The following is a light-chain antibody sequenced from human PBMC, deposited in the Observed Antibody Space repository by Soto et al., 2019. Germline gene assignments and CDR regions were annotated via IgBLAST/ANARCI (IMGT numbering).Light chain of an antibody. Sequence: EIVMTQSPVTLSASPGESATLSCRASQSVDNNVAWYQQKPGQAPRLLIVGSFAGATGIPARFSGSGSGSEFTLTISGLQSEDFAVYYCQQYNDRPPITFGQGTLLEIK. J-gene: IGKJ5*01. CDR2: GSF. V-gene: IGKV3-15*01. CDR3: QQYNDRPPIT. CDR1: QSVDNN.